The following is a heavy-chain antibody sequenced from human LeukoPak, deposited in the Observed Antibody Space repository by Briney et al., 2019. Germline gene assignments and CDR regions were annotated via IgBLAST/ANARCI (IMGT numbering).Heavy chain of an antibody. V-gene: IGHV3-23*01. J-gene: IGHJ6*02. CDR3: AKSSGYGAYYYYGMDV. CDR1: GFTFSSYA. D-gene: IGHD5-12*01. Sequence: GGSLRPSCAASGFTFSSYAMSWVRQAPGKGLEWVSAISGSGGSTYYADSVKGRFTISRDNAKNTLYLQMNSLRAEDTAVYYCAKSSGYGAYYYYGMDVWPQGPTVPVSS. CDR2: ISGSGGST.